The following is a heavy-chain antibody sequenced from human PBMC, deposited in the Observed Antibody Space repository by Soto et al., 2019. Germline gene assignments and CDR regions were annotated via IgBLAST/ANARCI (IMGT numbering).Heavy chain of an antibody. J-gene: IGHJ4*02. CDR1: GYTFTGYY. V-gene: IGHV1-2*02. CDR2: INPNSGGT. CDR3: ARDGLDGYNFPFEY. D-gene: IGHD5-12*01. Sequence: ASVKVSCKTSGYTFTGYYMHWVRQAPGQGLEYMGWINPNSGGTNYAQKFQDRVTMTRGTSTNTAHMRLNRLRSDDTAVYYCARDGLDGYNFPFEYWGQGTLVTVSS.